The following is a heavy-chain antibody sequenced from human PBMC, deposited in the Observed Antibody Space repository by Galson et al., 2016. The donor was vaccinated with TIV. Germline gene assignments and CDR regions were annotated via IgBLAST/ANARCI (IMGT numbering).Heavy chain of an antibody. CDR3: TREFDFWSGEAG. Sequence: QSGAEVKKPGESLKTSCKASGYTFTKYAMNWVRQAPGQRLEWMGWINTNTGNPTYAQGFTGRFVFSLDTSVSTAYLQISSLKAEDTAMYYCTREFDFWSGEAGWGQGTLVTVSS. CDR1: GYTFTKYA. V-gene: IGHV7-4-1*02. D-gene: IGHD3-3*01. J-gene: IGHJ4*02. CDR2: INTNTGNP.